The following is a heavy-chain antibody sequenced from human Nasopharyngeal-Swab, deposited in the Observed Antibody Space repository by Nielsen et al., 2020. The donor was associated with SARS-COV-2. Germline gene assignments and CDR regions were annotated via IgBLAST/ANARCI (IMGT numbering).Heavy chain of an antibody. Sequence: VRQAPGKGLEWVANIKQDGSEKYYVDSVKGRFTISRDNAKNSLYLQMNSLRAEDTAVYYCARNDFWSGYYKVPMDVWGEGTTVTVSS. J-gene: IGHJ6*03. D-gene: IGHD3-3*01. CDR2: IKQDGSEK. CDR3: ARNDFWSGYYKVPMDV. V-gene: IGHV3-7*03.